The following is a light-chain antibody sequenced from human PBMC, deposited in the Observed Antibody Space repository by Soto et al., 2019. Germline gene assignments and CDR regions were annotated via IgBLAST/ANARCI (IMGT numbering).Light chain of an antibody. CDR1: QSLRSYY. Sequence: DIVLTQSPGTLSLSPGERATLSCRASQSLRSYYLAWYQQKPRQAPRLLIYGASSRATGIPDRFSGSGSGIDFTLTISRLEPEDFAVYYCQQYGSSPWTFGQGTKVEIK. J-gene: IGKJ1*01. CDR2: GAS. CDR3: QQYGSSPWT. V-gene: IGKV3-20*01.